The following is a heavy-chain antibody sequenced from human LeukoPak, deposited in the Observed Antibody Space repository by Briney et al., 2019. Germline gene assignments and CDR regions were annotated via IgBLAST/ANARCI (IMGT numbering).Heavy chain of an antibody. D-gene: IGHD3-9*01. CDR2: INWNGGST. J-gene: IGHJ4*02. CDR1: GFTFDDYG. Sequence: GGSLRLSCAASGFTFDDYGVSWVRQAPGKGLEWVSGINWNGGSTGYADSVKGRFTISRDNAKNSLYLQMNSLRAEDTALYYCARGGRYDILTGYSFDYWGQGTLVTVSS. CDR3: ARGGRYDILTGYSFDY. V-gene: IGHV3-20*04.